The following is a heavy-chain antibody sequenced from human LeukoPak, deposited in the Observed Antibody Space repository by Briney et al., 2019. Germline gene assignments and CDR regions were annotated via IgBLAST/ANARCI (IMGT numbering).Heavy chain of an antibody. V-gene: IGHV5-51*01. CDR3: ARHQAYCGGDCLDY. Sequence: GESLKISCKGSGYSFTSCWIGWVRQMPGKGLEWMGIIYPGDSDTRYSPSFQGQVTISADKSISTAYLQWSSLKASDTAMYYCARHQAYCGGDCLDYWAREPWSPSPQ. D-gene: IGHD2-21*02. J-gene: IGHJ4*02. CDR2: IYPGDSDT. CDR1: GYSFTSCW.